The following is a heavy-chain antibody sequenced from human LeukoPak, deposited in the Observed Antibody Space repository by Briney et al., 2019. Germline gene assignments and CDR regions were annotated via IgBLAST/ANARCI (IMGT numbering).Heavy chain of an antibody. J-gene: IGHJ6*03. CDR1: GFTFNNYG. CDR3: ARGGTYYYDSSGYLRSYYYYMDV. CDR2: LNWNGGNT. Sequence: GGSLRLSCAAAGFTFNNYGRSWVRQAEGKGLEWVSGLNWNGGNTGHADSVKGRFTISRDNAKNSPYLQINSLRAEDTGLYYCARGGTYYYDSSGYLRSYYYYMDVWGKGTTVTVSS. V-gene: IGHV3-20*04. D-gene: IGHD3-22*01.